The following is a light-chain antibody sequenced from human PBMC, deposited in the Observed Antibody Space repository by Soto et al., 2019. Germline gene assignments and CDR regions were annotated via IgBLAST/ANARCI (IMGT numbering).Light chain of an antibody. CDR2: EVS. J-gene: IGLJ2*01. V-gene: IGLV2-14*01. Sequence: QSALTQPASVSGSPGQSITISCTGTSSDLGGYNSVSWYQQHPGKAPKLMIFEVSHRPSGVSNRFSGSKSGNTASLTISGLQAEDEADYYCSSFTSSSTLEVFGGGTKVTVL. CDR1: SSDLGGYNS. CDR3: SSFTSSSTLEV.